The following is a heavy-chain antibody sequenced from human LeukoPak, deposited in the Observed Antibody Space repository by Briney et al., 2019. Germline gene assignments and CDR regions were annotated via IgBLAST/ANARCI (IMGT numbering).Heavy chain of an antibody. CDR1: GYTFSGYY. D-gene: IGHD5-24*01. CDR2: INPKNGGT. V-gene: IGHV1-2*02. Sequence: GASVTVSCTASGYTFSGYYMQWVRQAPGQGHEWMGWINPKNGGTNYSQKFQGRVSLTRDTSISTAYMELSGLRSDDTAVYYCARTYEKMATMGAFHYWGQGTLVTVSS. CDR3: ARTYEKMATMGAFHY. J-gene: IGHJ4*02.